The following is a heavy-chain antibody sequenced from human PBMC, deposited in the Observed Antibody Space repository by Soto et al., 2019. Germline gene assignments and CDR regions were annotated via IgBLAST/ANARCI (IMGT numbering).Heavy chain of an antibody. V-gene: IGHV3-21*01. Sequence: EVQLVESGGGLAKPGGSLRLSCAASGFLFNSYGMNWVRLSPGRGLEWISSISSTSTYIEYADSVKGRFIISRDNAENSLFLQMNSLRAEDTAVYYCTRVRSPGMVLPDFDFWGQGALVTVSS. D-gene: IGHD3-10*01. CDR1: GFLFNSYG. CDR2: ISSTSTYI. CDR3: TRVRSPGMVLPDFDF. J-gene: IGHJ4*02.